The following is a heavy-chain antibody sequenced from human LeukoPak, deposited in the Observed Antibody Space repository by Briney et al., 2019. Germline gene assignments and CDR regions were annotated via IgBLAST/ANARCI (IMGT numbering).Heavy chain of an antibody. CDR1: GGSIISDTYY. J-gene: IGHJ4*02. CDR3: ATGSGSYYYFDY. CDR2: IYYSGST. Sequence: SETLSLTCTVSGGSIISDTYYWGWIRQPPGKGLGWIGSIYYSGSTYYNPSLKSRVTISVDTSKNQFSLKLSSVTAADTAVYYCATGSGSYYYFDYWGQGTLVTVSS. V-gene: IGHV4-39*01. D-gene: IGHD3-10*01.